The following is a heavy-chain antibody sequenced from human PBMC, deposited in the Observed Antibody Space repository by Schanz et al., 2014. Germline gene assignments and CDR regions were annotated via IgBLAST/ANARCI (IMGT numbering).Heavy chain of an antibody. CDR1: GGSISSGGYS. V-gene: IGHV4-30-4*07. D-gene: IGHD3-22*01. CDR3: ARPSSVVGITGWFDT. CDR2: IYYSGST. J-gene: IGHJ5*02. Sequence: QVQLQESGPGLVKPSQTLSLTCAVSGGSISSGGYSWNWIRQPPGKGLEWIVYIYYSGSTYYNPSHKSRVPISVDPSKTQFPRTLTSVTAADTAVYYCARPSSVVGITGWFDTWGQGTLVTVSS.